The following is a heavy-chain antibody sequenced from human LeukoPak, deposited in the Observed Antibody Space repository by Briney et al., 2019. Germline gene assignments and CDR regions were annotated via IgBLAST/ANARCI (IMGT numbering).Heavy chain of an antibody. CDR3: AIMHPYYDGSGYWVQ. D-gene: IGHD3-22*01. CDR2: ISTSGGSS. V-gene: IGHV3-23*01. CDR1: GFTFSSYA. Sequence: GGSLRLSCAASGFTFSSYAMSWVRQAPGKGLEWVSGISTSGGSSSYADSVKGRFSISRDNPRNTLYMQMNSLRAEDTALYYCAIMHPYYDGSGYWVQWGQGTLVTVSS. J-gene: IGHJ1*01.